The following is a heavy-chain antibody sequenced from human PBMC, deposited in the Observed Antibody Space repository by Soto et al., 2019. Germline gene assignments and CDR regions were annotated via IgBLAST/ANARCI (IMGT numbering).Heavy chain of an antibody. D-gene: IGHD5-12*01. CDR3: AGRYSTTHQSFDY. J-gene: IGHJ4*02. CDR2: INHSENT. CDR1: GYSISSGYH. V-gene: IGHV4-38-2*01. Sequence: SETLSLTCAVSGYSISSGYHWGCIRQPPGKGLEWIGIINHSENTYYNPSLKSRVTMSVDTSKNQFSLNPSSVTAADTAIYYCAGRYSTTHQSFDYWGQGALVTVSS.